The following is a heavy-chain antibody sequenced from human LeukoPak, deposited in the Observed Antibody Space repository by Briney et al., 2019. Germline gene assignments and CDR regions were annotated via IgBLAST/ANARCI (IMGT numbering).Heavy chain of an antibody. CDR2: IYYSGST. V-gene: IGHV4-59*08. D-gene: IGHD6-19*01. J-gene: IGHJ4*02. CDR1: GGSISSYY. CDR3: ARTGYSSGWFDY. Sequence: SETLSLTCTVSGGSISSYYWSWIRQPPGKGLEWIGYIYYSGSTDYNPSLKSRVTISVDTSKNQFSLKLSSVTAADTAVYYCARTGYSSGWFDYWGQGTLVTVSS.